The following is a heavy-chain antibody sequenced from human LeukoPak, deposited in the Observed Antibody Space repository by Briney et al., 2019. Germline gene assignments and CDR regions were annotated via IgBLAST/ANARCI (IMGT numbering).Heavy chain of an antibody. V-gene: IGHV1-69*05. CDR1: GGTFSSSA. Sequence: GAPVKVSCKAAGGTFSSSAISWVRQAPGQGLEWMGRIIPIFGTANYAQKFQGRVTITTDETTSTAYMELSSLRSEDTAVYYCARELLTGSSPHFDYWGQGTLVTVSS. J-gene: IGHJ4*02. CDR3: ARELLTGSSPHFDY. CDR2: IIPIFGTA. D-gene: IGHD6-6*01.